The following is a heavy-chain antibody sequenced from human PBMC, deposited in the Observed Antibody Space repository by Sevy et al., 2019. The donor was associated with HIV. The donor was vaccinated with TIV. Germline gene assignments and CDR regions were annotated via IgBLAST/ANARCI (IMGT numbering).Heavy chain of an antibody. CDR1: GFAVSSNY. CDR2: LYSGGTT. Sequence: GGSLRLSCAASGFAVSSNYMSWVGQAPGKGLEWVSVLYSGGTTYYADSVKGRFTISRDNSKNTLYLQMNSLRAEDTAVYYCAREPPNDYGDYGPHFDYWGQGTLVTVSS. D-gene: IGHD4-17*01. V-gene: IGHV3-53*01. CDR3: AREPPNDYGDYGPHFDY. J-gene: IGHJ4*02.